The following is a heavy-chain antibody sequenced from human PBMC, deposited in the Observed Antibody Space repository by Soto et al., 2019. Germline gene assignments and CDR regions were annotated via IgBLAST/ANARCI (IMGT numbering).Heavy chain of an antibody. J-gene: IGHJ4*02. CDR3: AKEYTSTSRGSFDY. CDR1: GFAFSNYA. Sequence: GGSLRLSCAASGFAFSNYAMNWVRQAPGKGLEWVSGITGSSGRTFYADSVKGRFTISRDNSKNTVYLQMNSVRADDTAVYYCAKEYTSTSRGSFDYWGQGALVTVSS. D-gene: IGHD1-26*01. V-gene: IGHV3-23*01. CDR2: ITGSSGRT.